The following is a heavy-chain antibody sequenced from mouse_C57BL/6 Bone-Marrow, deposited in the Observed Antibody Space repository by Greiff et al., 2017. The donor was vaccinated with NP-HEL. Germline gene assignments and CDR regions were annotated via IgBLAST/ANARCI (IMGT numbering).Heavy chain of an antibody. CDR1: GYSITSGYY. Sequence: EVKLQESGPGLVKPSQSLSLTCSVTGYSITSGYYWNWIRQFPGNKLEWMGYISYDGSNNYNPSLKNRISITRDTSKNQFFLKLNSVTTEDTATYYCAREGEDYGYWGQGTTLTVSS. V-gene: IGHV3-6*01. CDR3: AREGEDYGY. CDR2: ISYDGSN. D-gene: IGHD2-4*01. J-gene: IGHJ2*01.